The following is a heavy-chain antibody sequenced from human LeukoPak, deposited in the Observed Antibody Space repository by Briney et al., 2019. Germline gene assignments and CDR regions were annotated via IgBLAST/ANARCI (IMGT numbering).Heavy chain of an antibody. J-gene: IGHJ5*02. CDR3: ARGVVVVPAAPYNWFDP. CDR2: INAGNGNT. D-gene: IGHD2-2*01. Sequence: ASVKVSCKASGYTFTSYAMHWVRQAPGQRLEWMGWINAGNGNTKYSQKFQGRVTITRDTSASTAYMELSSLRPEDTAVYYCARGVVVVPAAPYNWFDPWGQGTLVTVSS. CDR1: GYTFTSYA. V-gene: IGHV1-3*01.